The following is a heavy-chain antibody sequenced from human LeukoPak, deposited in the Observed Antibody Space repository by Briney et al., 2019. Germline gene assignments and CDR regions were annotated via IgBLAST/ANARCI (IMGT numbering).Heavy chain of an antibody. CDR2: IRRDGSYR. Sequence: PGGSPRLSCAASGFTFGTYGMHWVRQAPGKGLEWVAFIRRDGSYRFYAGSVKGRFTISRDNSKNTLFLQMNSLRVEDTAVYSFARGETARWGALDNWGQGTLVTVSS. CDR3: ARGETARWGALDN. D-gene: IGHD6-6*01. J-gene: IGHJ4*02. V-gene: IGHV3-30*02. CDR1: GFTFGTYG.